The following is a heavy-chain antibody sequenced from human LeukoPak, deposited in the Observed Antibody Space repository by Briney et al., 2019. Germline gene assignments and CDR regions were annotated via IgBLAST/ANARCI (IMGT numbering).Heavy chain of an antibody. Sequence: ASVKVSCKVSGYTLTELSMHWVRQAPGKGLEWMGGFDPEDGETIYAQKFQGRVTMTEDTSTDTAYMEVSSLRSEDTAVYYCATASTSYCGGDCPKGGFDYWGQGTLVTVSS. D-gene: IGHD2-21*01. CDR1: GYTLTELS. CDR2: FDPEDGET. V-gene: IGHV1-24*01. CDR3: ATASTSYCGGDCPKGGFDY. J-gene: IGHJ4*02.